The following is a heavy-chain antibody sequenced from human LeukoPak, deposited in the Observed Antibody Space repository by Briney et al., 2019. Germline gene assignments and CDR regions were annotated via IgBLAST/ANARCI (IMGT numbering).Heavy chain of an antibody. CDR2: ISSNGGST. J-gene: IGHJ4*02. CDR3: ARVMGGHSFGEGIFDY. V-gene: IGHV3-64*01. D-gene: IGHD5-18*01. Sequence: PGGSLRLSCAASGFTFSTYTLYWVRQVPGKRLEYVSAISSNGGSTYYANSVKGRFTISRDNSKNTLYLQMGSLRADDMAVYYCARVMGGHSFGEGIFDYWGQGTLVTVSS. CDR1: GFTFSTYT.